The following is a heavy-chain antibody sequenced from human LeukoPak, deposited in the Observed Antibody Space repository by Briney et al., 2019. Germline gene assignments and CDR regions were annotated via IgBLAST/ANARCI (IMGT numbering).Heavy chain of an antibody. CDR1: GFTFSSYA. D-gene: IGHD5-18*01. CDR2: ISGSGGST. V-gene: IGHV3-23*01. CDR3: AKQGGYTYGTNDY. Sequence: GGSLRLSCAAAGFTFSSYAMSWVRQAPGKGLEWVSGISGSGGSTYYADSVKGRVTISRDNSKSTLYMQMNSLRAEDTAVYYCAKQGGYTYGTNDYWGQGTMVTVSS. J-gene: IGHJ4*02.